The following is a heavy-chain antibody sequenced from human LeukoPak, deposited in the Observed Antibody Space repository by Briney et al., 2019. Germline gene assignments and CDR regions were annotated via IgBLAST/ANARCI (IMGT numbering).Heavy chain of an antibody. CDR3: AECVWGIAAADAFDI. D-gene: IGHD6-13*01. V-gene: IGHV3-23*01. CDR1: GFTFSSYA. J-gene: IGHJ3*02. Sequence: GGSLRLSCAASGFTFSSYAMSWARQAPGKGLEWVSAISGSGGSTYYADSVKGRFTISRDNSKNTLYLQMNSLRAEDTAVYYCAECVWGIAAADAFDIWGQGTMVTVSS. CDR2: ISGSGGST.